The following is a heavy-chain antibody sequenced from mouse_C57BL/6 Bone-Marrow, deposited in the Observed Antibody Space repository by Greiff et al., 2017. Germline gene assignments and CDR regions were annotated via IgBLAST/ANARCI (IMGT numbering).Heavy chain of an antibody. V-gene: IGHV1-64*01. J-gene: IGHJ4*01. D-gene: IGHD3-2*02. CDR2: IHPNSGST. Sequence: QVQLQQPGAELVKPGASVKLSCKASGYTFTSYWMHWVKQRPGQGLEWIGMIHPNSGSTNYNEKFKSKATLTVDKSSSTAYMQPSSLTSEDSAVYYCARQLRLLYYYAMDYWGQGTSVTVSS. CDR3: ARQLRLLYYYAMDY. CDR1: GYTFTSYW.